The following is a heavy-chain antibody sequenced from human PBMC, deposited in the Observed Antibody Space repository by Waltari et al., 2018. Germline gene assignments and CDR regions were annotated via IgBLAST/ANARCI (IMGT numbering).Heavy chain of an antibody. CDR2: ISAYNGNT. Sequence: QVQLVQSGAEVKKPGASVKVSCKASGYTFTSYGISWVRQAPGQGLEWMGWISAYNGNTNYAPKLQGRVTMTTDTSTSTAYMELRSLRSDDTAVYYCARATKTMIVVAGYYFDYWGQGTLVTVSS. CDR3: ARATKTMIVVAGYYFDY. CDR1: GYTFTSYG. J-gene: IGHJ4*02. V-gene: IGHV1-18*01. D-gene: IGHD3-22*01.